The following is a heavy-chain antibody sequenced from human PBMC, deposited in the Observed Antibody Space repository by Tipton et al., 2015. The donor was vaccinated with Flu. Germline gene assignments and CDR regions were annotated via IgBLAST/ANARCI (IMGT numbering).Heavy chain of an antibody. J-gene: IGHJ4*02. CDR2: LSGGGGTT. V-gene: IGHV3-23*01. D-gene: IGHD1-7*01. Sequence: SLRLSCAASGFTFNRYAMSWVRQAPGKGLGWVAALSGGGGTTYFADSLKGRFTISSDISKNTLYLQMNSLRAEDTAVYYCAKVIPELVSGLDYWGQGTLVTVSS. CDR1: GFTFNRYA. CDR3: AKVIPELVSGLDY.